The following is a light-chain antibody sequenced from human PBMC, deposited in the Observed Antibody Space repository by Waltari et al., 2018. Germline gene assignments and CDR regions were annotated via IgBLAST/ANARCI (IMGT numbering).Light chain of an antibody. J-gene: IGLJ2*01. V-gene: IGLV2-8*01. CDR2: EVN. Sequence: QSALTQPPSASGSPGQSVTISCTGVSSDVGGHTYVSCYQQHPGKAPKVMIYEVNNRPSGVRVRFSISKFGNTASLTVSGLQAEDDASYYCSSYVDSNTILFGGGTKRTVL. CDR3: SSYVDSNTIL. CDR1: SSDVGGHTY.